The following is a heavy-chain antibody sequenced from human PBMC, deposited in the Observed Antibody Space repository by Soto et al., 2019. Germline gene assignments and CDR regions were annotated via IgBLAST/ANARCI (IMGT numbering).Heavy chain of an antibody. J-gene: IGHJ5*02. CDR2: IYPHDSDT. CDR3: ARLYGSGKWNWFDA. Sequence: PGESLKISCKGSGYSFISYWIGWVRQMPGRGLEWMGIIYPHDSDTRYSPSFQGQVTISADKSINTAYLQWSSLKASDSAMYYCARLYGSGKWNWFDAWGKGTLVTVSS. CDR1: GYSFISYW. V-gene: IGHV5-51*01. D-gene: IGHD3-10*01.